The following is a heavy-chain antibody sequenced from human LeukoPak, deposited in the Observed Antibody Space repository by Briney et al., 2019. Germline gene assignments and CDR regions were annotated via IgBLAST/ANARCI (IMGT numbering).Heavy chain of an antibody. CDR1: VGTFSSYA. CDR2: IIPILGIA. V-gene: IGHV1-69*10. Sequence: SVKVSCKASVGTFSSYAISWVRQAPGQGLEWMGGIIPILGIANYTQKFQGRVTITADKSTSTAYMELSSLRSEDTAVYYCAGILWFGELLGGLDYWGQGTLVTVSS. D-gene: IGHD3-10*01. J-gene: IGHJ4*02. CDR3: AGILWFGELLGGLDY.